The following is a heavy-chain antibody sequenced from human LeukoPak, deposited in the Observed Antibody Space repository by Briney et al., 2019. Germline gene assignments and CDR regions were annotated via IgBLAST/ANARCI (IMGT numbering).Heavy chain of an antibody. Sequence: SETLSLTCTVSGGSISSYYWSWIRQPPGKGLEWIGYIYYSGSTNYNPSLKSRVTISVDTSKNQFSLKLSSVTAADTALYYCASLVGAYRNFDYWGQGTLVTVSS. D-gene: IGHD1-26*01. CDR3: ASLVGAYRNFDY. CDR2: IYYSGST. CDR1: GGSISSYY. J-gene: IGHJ4*02. V-gene: IGHV4-59*01.